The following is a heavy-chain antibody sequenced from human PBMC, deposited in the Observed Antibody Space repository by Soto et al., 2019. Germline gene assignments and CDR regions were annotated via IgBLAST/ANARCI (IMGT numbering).Heavy chain of an antibody. V-gene: IGHV1-18*01. Sequence: ASVKVSCKASGYTFTSYGISWVRQAPGQGLEWMGWIGAYNGNTNYAQKLQGRVTMTTDTSTSTAYMELRSLRSDDTAVYYCARDSSGSGWQLNWFDPWGQGTLVTVSS. CDR3: ARDSSGSGWQLNWFDP. J-gene: IGHJ5*02. CDR1: GYTFTSYG. CDR2: IGAYNGNT. D-gene: IGHD6-19*01.